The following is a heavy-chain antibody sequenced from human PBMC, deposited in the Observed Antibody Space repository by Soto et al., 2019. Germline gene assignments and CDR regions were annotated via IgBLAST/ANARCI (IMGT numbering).Heavy chain of an antibody. CDR2: IIPIFGTA. CDR1: GGTFSSYA. Sequence: ASVKVSCKASGGTFSSYAISWVRQAPGQGLEWMGGIIPIFGTANYAQKFQGRVTITADESTSTAYMELSSLRSEDTAVYYCARVQDTAMVNYYYYGMDVWGQGTTVTV. CDR3: ARVQDTAMVNYYYYGMDV. D-gene: IGHD5-18*01. J-gene: IGHJ6*02. V-gene: IGHV1-69*13.